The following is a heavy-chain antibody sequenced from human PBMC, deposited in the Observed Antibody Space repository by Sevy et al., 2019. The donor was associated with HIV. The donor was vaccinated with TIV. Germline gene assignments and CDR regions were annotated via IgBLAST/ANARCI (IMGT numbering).Heavy chain of an antibody. V-gene: IGHV3-30-3*01. Sequence: GGSLRLSCAASGFTFSSYAMHWVRQAPGKGLEWVAVISYDGSNKYYADSVKGRFTISRDNSKNTLYLQMNSLRAEDTAVYYCARDVRIAGGRYYYYYYMDVWGKGTTVTVSS. J-gene: IGHJ6*03. D-gene: IGHD6-13*01. CDR2: ISYDGSNK. CDR1: GFTFSSYA. CDR3: ARDVRIAGGRYYYYYYMDV.